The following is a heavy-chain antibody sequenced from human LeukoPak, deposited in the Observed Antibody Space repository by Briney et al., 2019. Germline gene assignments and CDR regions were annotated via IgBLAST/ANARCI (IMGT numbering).Heavy chain of an antibody. D-gene: IGHD2-15*01. J-gene: IGHJ3*02. CDR3: ARGGYCSGGSCLRSRNAFDI. Sequence: GASVKVSCKASGYTFTSYDINWVRRATGQGLEWMGWMNPNSGNTGYAQKFQGRVTMTRNTSISTAYMELSSLRSEDTAVYYCARGGYCSGGSCLRSRNAFDIWGQGTMVTVSS. V-gene: IGHV1-8*01. CDR1: GYTFTSYD. CDR2: MNPNSGNT.